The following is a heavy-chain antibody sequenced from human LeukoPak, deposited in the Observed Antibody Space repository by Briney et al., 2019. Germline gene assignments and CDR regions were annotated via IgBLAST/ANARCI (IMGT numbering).Heavy chain of an antibody. D-gene: IGHD3-22*01. CDR2: IYYSGST. CDR3: ARAYYYDSSGYPLFAY. CDR1: GGSISSYY. J-gene: IGHJ4*02. Sequence: SETLSLTCTVSGGSISSYYWSWIRQPPGKGLEWIGYIYYSGSTNYNPSLKSRVTISVDTSKNQFSLKLSSVTAADTAVYYCARAYYYDSSGYPLFAYWGQGTLVTVSS. V-gene: IGHV4-59*08.